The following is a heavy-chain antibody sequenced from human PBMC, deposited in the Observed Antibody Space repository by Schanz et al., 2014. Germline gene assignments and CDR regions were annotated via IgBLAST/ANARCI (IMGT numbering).Heavy chain of an antibody. CDR2: ISGGGGTT. Sequence: EVQLLESGGGLVEPGGSLRLSCAASGFSFSSYAMCWVRQAPGKGLEWVSAISGGGGTTYYTDSVKGRFTISRDNSKNTLYLQMNSLRAEDTAVYYCVRDSFFAFDYWGQGTLVTGSS. CDR3: VRDSFFAFDY. D-gene: IGHD3-3*01. CDR1: GFSFSSYA. V-gene: IGHV3-23*01. J-gene: IGHJ4*02.